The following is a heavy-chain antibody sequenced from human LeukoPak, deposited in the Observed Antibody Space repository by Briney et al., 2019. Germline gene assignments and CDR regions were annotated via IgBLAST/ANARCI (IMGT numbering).Heavy chain of an antibody. CDR2: IRHEGSET. CDR1: GFPFSSYC. V-gene: IGHV3-7*01. Sequence: PGGSLRLSCAASGFPFSSYCMSCVRQAPGKGGECVSNIRHEGSETYYVDSLRGRCSISRDNAKNLVYLQMSRVRAEDTAIYYCERDGTYDYASNGYLDFWGQGTVVTVSS. CDR3: ERDGTYDYASNGYLDF. D-gene: IGHD3-22*01. J-gene: IGHJ4*02.